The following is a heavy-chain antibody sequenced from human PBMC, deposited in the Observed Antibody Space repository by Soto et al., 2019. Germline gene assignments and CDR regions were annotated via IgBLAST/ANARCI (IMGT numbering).Heavy chain of an antibody. V-gene: IGHV4-59*01. Sequence: PSETLSLTCTVSGGSISNYYWSWIRQPPGRGLEWIGHIFYSGSTNYNPALKSRVTISVDTSKSQFSLKLSSVTAADTAVYYCAKDSGYNYVYFRCSAPWGQETLSPLSS. D-gene: IGHD5-18*01. CDR1: GGSISNYY. J-gene: IGHJ5*02. CDR2: IFYSGST. CDR3: AKDSGYNYVYFRCSAP.